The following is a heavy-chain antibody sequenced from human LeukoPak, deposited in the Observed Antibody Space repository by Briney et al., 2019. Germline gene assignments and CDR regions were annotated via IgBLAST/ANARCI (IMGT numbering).Heavy chain of an antibody. CDR2: VIPIFGTA. Sequence: APVKVSCKASGGTFSSYAISWVRQAPGQGLEWMGRVIPIFGTANYAQKFQGRVTITTDESTSTAYMELSSLRSEDTAVYYCAREAAMGDYYYYYMDVWGKGTTVTVSS. CDR1: GGTFSSYA. D-gene: IGHD5-18*01. V-gene: IGHV1-69*05. CDR3: AREAAMGDYYYYYMDV. J-gene: IGHJ6*03.